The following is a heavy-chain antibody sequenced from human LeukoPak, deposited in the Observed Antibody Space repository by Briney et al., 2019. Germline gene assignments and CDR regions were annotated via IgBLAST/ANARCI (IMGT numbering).Heavy chain of an antibody. J-gene: IGHJ4*02. V-gene: IGHV3-30*02. D-gene: IGHD6-19*01. Sequence: GGSLRLSCAASGFTFSSYGMHWVRQAPGKGLEWVAFIRYDGSNKYYADSVKGRFTISRDNSKNTLYLQMNSLRAEDTAVYYCAKDRGGRVAGSSVLDYWGQGTLVTVSS. CDR1: GFTFSSYG. CDR3: AKDRGGRVAGSSVLDY. CDR2: IRYDGSNK.